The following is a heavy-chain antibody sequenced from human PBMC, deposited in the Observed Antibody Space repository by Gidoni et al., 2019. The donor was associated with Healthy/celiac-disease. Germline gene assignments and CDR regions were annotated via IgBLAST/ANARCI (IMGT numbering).Heavy chain of an antibody. CDR2: IIPICGTA. D-gene: IGHD6-13*01. Sequence: QVQLVQSGAEVKKPGSPVKVSCKASGGTFSSYAISWLRQAPGQGREWMGGIIPICGTANYAQKFQGIGTITADEATSTAYMELRSLRSEDTAVYYCARGSSPGQQLVRLPSRDSKWYFDLWGRGTLVTVSS. J-gene: IGHJ2*01. V-gene: IGHV1-69*01. CDR1: GGTFSSYA. CDR3: ARGSSPGQQLVRLPSRDSKWYFDL.